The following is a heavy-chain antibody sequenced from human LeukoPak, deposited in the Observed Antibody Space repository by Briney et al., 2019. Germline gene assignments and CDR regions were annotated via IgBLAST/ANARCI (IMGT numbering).Heavy chain of an antibody. CDR3: ARRGYCSSTSCYRGNAFDI. CDR2: IYYSGST. D-gene: IGHD2-2*01. V-gene: IGHV4-39*01. CDR1: GGSISSSSYY. J-gene: IGHJ3*02. Sequence: PSETLSLTCTVSGGSISSSSYYWGWLRQPPGKGLEWIGSIYYSGSTYYNPSLKSRVTISVDTSMNQFSLKLSSVTAADTAVYYCARRGYCSSTSCYRGNAFDIWGQGTMVTASS.